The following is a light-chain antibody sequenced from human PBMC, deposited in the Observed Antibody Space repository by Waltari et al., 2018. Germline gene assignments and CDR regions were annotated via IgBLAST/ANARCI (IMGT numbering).Light chain of an antibody. CDR3: QQFGNSVVT. CDR2: ATS. CDR1: QSVSSSY. Sequence: EAVLTQSPGTLSLSPGERVTLSCRASQSVSSSYLAWYQQKPGQAPRLPIYATSPRATGIPDRFSGSGSGTDFTLTISRLEPEDFAVYYCQQFGNSVVTFGGGAKVEIK. J-gene: IGKJ4*01. V-gene: IGKV3-20*01.